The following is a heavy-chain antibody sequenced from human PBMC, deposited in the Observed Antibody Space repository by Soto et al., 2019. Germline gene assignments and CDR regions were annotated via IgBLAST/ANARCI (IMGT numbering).Heavy chain of an antibody. Sequence: ASVKVSCKASGYTFTSYGISWVRQAPGQGLEWMGWISAYNGNTNYAQNLQGRVTMTTDTSTSTAYMELRSLRSDDTAVYYCARGLYYDILTGSQGYFDYWGQGTLVTVSS. CDR2: ISAYNGNT. D-gene: IGHD3-9*01. V-gene: IGHV1-18*01. CDR1: GYTFTSYG. CDR3: ARGLYYDILTGSQGYFDY. J-gene: IGHJ4*02.